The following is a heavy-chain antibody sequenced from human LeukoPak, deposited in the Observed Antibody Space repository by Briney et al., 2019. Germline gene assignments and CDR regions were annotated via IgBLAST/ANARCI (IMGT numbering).Heavy chain of an antibody. D-gene: IGHD6-19*01. V-gene: IGHV1-18*01. J-gene: IGHJ3*02. CDR3: ARDFEAVADEQGYDAFDI. CDR2: ISGYNGNT. Sequence: ASVRVSCKASGYTFTRYGMTWVRQAPGQGLEWMGWISGYNGNTNYAQKFQGRVTMTKDTSTSRVYMELRSLRPDDTAVYYCARDFEAVADEQGYDAFDIWGQGTMVTVSS. CDR1: GYTFTRYG.